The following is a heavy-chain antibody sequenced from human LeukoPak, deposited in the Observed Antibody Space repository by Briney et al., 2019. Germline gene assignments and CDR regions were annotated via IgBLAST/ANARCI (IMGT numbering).Heavy chain of an antibody. J-gene: IGHJ4*02. D-gene: IGHD3-22*01. CDR2: IKQHGSEK. V-gene: IGHV3-7*01. CDR1: GFTFSTYW. Sequence: GGSLRLSCTASGFTFSTYWMSWGRQAPGKGLEWVANIKQHGSEKYYVDSVKGRFTISRDDAKNSLFLQMNSLRAEDTAVYYCARSRVRRYDGGGFYYYFDYWGQGTLVTVSS. CDR3: ARSRVRRYDGGGFYYYFDY.